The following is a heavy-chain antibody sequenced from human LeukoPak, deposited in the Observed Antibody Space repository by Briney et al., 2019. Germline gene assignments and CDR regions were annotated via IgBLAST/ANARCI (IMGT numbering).Heavy chain of an antibody. CDR1: GGSISSYY. CDR2: IYYSGST. J-gene: IGHJ3*02. Sequence: SETLSLTCTVSGGSISSYYWSWIRQPPGRGLEWIGYIYYSGSTNYNPPLKSRVTISVDASKNQFSLKLSSVTAADTAVYYCARDSGYYDSSNAFDIWGQGTMVTVSS. D-gene: IGHD3-22*01. CDR3: ARDSGYYDSSNAFDI. V-gene: IGHV4-59*01.